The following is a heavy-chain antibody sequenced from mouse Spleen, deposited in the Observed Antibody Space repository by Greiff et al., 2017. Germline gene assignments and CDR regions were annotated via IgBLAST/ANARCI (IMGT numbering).Heavy chain of an antibody. D-gene: IGHD1-1*01. Sequence: EVNVVESEGGLVQPGSSMKLSCTASGFTFSDYYMAWVRQVPEKGLEWVANINYDGSSTYYLDSLKSRFIISRDNAKNILYLQMSSLKSEDTATYYCARGYYGSSYYFDYWGQGTTLTVSS. CDR3: ARGYYGSSYYFDY. CDR2: INYDGSST. V-gene: IGHV5-16*01. J-gene: IGHJ2*01. CDR1: GFTFSDYY.